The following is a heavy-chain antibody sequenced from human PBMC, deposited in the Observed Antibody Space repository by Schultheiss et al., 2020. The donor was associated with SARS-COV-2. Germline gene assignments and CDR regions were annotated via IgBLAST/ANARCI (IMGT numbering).Heavy chain of an antibody. V-gene: IGHV4-30-4*08. CDR3: ARLDGDYWAADY. J-gene: IGHJ4*02. CDR1: GGSISSGSYY. Sequence: SETLSLTCTVSGGSISSGSYYWSWIRQPPGKGLEWIGYIYYSGSTYYNPSLKSRVTISVDTSKNQFSLKLSSVTAADTAVYYCARLDGDYWAADYWGQGTLVTVSS. CDR2: IYYSGST. D-gene: IGHD4-17*01.